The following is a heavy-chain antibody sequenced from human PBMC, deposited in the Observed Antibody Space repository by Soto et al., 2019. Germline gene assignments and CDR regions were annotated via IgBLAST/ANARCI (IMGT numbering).Heavy chain of an antibody. CDR1: GFAFSSYA. J-gene: IGHJ6*02. CDR3: AKGILSATIGPYAMDV. Sequence: QVQLVESGGGVVQPGASLRLSCEASGFAFSSYAMHWVRQAPGKGLEWVGAISYDGNYIYYADSVKGRFTISRDNSKNTLYVQVNSLRPEDTAVYYCAKGILSATIGPYAMDVWGQGTTVTVSS. V-gene: IGHV3-30*18. CDR2: ISYDGNYI. D-gene: IGHD3-16*01.